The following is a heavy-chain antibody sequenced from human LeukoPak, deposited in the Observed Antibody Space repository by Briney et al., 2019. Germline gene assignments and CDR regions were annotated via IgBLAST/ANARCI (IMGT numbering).Heavy chain of an antibody. CDR1: GYPFTSYY. V-gene: IGHV1-18*01. CDR3: ARDGLSYTNPNNWFDP. Sequence: ASVKVSCKASGYPFTSYYINWVRQVPGQGLEWMGWISAYNGDTNYAQNLQGRVTMTTDTSTDTAYMELRSLRSDDTAVYYCARDGLSYTNPNNWFDPWGQGTLVTVSS. J-gene: IGHJ5*02. CDR2: ISAYNGDT. D-gene: IGHD2-2*02.